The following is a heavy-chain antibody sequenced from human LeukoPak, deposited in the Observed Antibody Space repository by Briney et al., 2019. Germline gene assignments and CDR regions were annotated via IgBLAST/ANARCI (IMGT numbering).Heavy chain of an antibody. CDR3: ARGSGNYEYYFDY. CDR2: IIPIFDTA. D-gene: IGHD4-11*01. CDR1: GGTFSSYA. J-gene: IGHJ4*02. Sequence: ASVKVSCKASGGTFSSYAISWVRQAPGQGLEWMGGIIPIFDTANYAQKFQGRVTITTDESTSTAYMELSSLRSEDTAVYYCARGSGNYEYYFDYWGQGTLVTVSS. V-gene: IGHV1-69*05.